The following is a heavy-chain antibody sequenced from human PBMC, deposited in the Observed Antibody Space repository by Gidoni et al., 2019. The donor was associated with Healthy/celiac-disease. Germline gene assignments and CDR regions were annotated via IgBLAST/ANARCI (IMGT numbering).Heavy chain of an antibody. CDR3: AKLVGYCSGGSCAAAYYYGMDV. CDR1: GFTFSSYG. Sequence: QVQLVESGGGVVQPGRSLRLSCAASGFTFSSYGMTWVRQAPGKGLEWVAVISYDGSNKYYADSVKGRFTISRDNSKNTLYLQMNSLRAEDTAVYYCAKLVGYCSGGSCAAAYYYGMDVWGKGTTVTVSS. D-gene: IGHD2-15*01. CDR2: ISYDGSNK. V-gene: IGHV3-30*18. J-gene: IGHJ6*04.